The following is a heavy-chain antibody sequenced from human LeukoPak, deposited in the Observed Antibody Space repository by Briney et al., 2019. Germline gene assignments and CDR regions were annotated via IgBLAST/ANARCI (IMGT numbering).Heavy chain of an antibody. D-gene: IGHD2-8*01. CDR2: FIPIFGTA. V-gene: IGHV1-69*01. CDR1: GGTFSSYA. Sequence: GASVKVSCKASGGTFSSYAISWVRQAPGQGFEWMGGFIPIFGTANYAQNFQGRVMITADESTSTAYTELSSLRSEDTAVYYCARSPPGLIYMDVWGKGTTVSVSS. CDR3: ARSPPGLIYMDV. J-gene: IGHJ6*03.